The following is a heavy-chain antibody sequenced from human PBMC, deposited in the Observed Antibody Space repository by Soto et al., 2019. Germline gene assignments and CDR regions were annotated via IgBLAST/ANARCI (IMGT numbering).Heavy chain of an antibody. CDR2: IFNSGST. V-gene: IGHV4-59*01. J-gene: IGHJ6*03. CDR1: GGSISNYF. Sequence: QVQLQESGPGLVKSSETLSLTCRVSGGSISNYFWSWIRQPPGKGLEWIGYIFNSGSTIYSPSLKSRVTLTLDTSKNQFSLRLGSVTVADTAIYYWARGPETYYMDVWGKGTTVTVSS. CDR3: ARGPETYYMDV.